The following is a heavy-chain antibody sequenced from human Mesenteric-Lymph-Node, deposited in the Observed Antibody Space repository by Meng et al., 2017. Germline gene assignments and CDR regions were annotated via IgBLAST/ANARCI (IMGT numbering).Heavy chain of an antibody. CDR1: GFTFSTYA. V-gene: IGHV3-30*01. CDR2: ISYDGSNK. J-gene: IGHJ6*02. Sequence: GESLKISCAASGFTFSTYAMHWVRQAPGKGLEWVAVISYDGSNKYYADSVKGRFTLSRDNSKNTLYLQMNSLRSDDTAVYYCARVSHYYDSSGYYYYGMDVWGQGTTVTVSS. D-gene: IGHD3-22*01. CDR3: ARVSHYYDSSGYYYYGMDV.